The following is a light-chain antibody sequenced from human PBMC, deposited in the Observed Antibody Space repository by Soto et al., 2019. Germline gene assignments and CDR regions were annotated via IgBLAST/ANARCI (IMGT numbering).Light chain of an antibody. CDR3: QQRSNWPIT. J-gene: IGKJ5*01. CDR1: ESIRTY. V-gene: IGKV3-11*01. CDR2: DAS. Sequence: EIVFTHSPAALSFXXGEIATLSCRASESIRTYLAWYQQKPGQAPRLLIYDASTRATGIPARFSGSGSGTDFTLTIGSLEPEDFAIYYCQQRSNWPITFGQGTRLEIK.